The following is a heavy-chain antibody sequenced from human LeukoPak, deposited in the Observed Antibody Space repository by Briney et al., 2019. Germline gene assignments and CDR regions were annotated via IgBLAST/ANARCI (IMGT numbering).Heavy chain of an antibody. V-gene: IGHV3-53*01. CDR2: IYSGGST. CDR1: GFTVNSNY. CDR3: VTGKGWNDYSFDY. Sequence: GGSLRLSCAASGFTVNSNYMSWVRQAPGKGLEWVSVIYSGGSTYYAESVKGRFTISRDNSKNTLYLQMNSLRAEDTAMYYCVTGKGWNDYSFDYWGQGTLVTVSS. J-gene: IGHJ4*02. D-gene: IGHD1-1*01.